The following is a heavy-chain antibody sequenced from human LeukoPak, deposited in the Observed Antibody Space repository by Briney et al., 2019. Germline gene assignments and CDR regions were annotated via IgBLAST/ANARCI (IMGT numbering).Heavy chain of an antibody. CDR1: GGTFSSYA. J-gene: IGHJ4*02. Sequence: SVKVSCKASGGTFSSYAISWVRQAPGQGLEWMGRIIPIFGTANYAQKFQGRVTVTTDESTSTAYMELSSLRSEDTAVYYCAPDSYYYDSSSGWGQGTLVTVSS. CDR3: APDSYYYDSSSG. V-gene: IGHV1-69*05. D-gene: IGHD3-22*01. CDR2: IIPIFGTA.